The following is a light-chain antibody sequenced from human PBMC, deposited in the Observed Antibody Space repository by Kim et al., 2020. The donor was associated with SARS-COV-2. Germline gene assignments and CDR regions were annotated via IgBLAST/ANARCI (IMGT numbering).Light chain of an antibody. J-gene: IGLJ2*01. CDR3: AAWDDSLNGVV. CDR2: YDD. Sequence: QRVTLSCSGSSSNTENNAVNRYQQLPGKAPKLLIYYDDLLPSGVSDRFSGSKSGTSASLAISGLQSEDEADYYCAAWDDSLNGVVFGGGTQLTVL. V-gene: IGLV1-36*01. CDR1: SSNTENNA.